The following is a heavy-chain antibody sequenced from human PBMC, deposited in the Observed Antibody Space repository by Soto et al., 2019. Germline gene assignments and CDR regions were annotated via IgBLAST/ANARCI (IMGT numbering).Heavy chain of an antibody. CDR2: IIPIFGTA. V-gene: IGHV1-69*12. J-gene: IGHJ4*02. CDR3: ASRVPGHSGSSES. CDR1: GGTFSSYA. Sequence: QVQLVQSGAEVKKPGSSVKVSCKASGGTFSSYAISWVRQAPGQGLEWMGGIIPIFGTANYAQKFQGRVTVTADESTSTAYMELSSLRSEDTAVYYCASRVPGHSGSSESWGQGTLVSVSS. D-gene: IGHD1-26*01.